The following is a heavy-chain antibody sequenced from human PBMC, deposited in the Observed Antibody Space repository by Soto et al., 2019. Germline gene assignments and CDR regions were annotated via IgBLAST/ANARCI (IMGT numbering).Heavy chain of an antibody. J-gene: IGHJ5*02. CDR3: DRHSYDSRFDP. V-gene: IGHV4-39*01. CDR1: GASVSSGNFY. Sequence: SETLSLTCSVSGASVSSGNFYWGWIRQPPGKGLVWIGSIFEAGSTYYNPPLKSRVSISLDTSRNQFSLKLTSVTAADTAVYYCDRHSYDSRFDPWGQGTLVSRIL. D-gene: IGHD5-12*01. CDR2: IFEAGST.